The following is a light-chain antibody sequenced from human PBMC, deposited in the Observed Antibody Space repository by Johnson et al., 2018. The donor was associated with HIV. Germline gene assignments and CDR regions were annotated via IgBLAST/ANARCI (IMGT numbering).Light chain of an antibody. J-gene: IGLJ1*01. CDR1: SSNIGSNY. CDR2: DNN. V-gene: IGLV1-51*01. Sequence: QSVLTQPPSVSAAPGQKVTISCSGSSSNIGSNYVSWYQQLPGTAPKLLIYDNNKRPSGIPDRFSGSKSGTSATLGITGLQTGDEADYYCAAWDSSLSAHYVFGAGTKITVL. CDR3: AAWDSSLSAHYV.